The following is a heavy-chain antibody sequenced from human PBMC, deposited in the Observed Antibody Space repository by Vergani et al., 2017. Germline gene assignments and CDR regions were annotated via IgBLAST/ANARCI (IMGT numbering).Heavy chain of an antibody. CDR3: ARESPYYYGSGLY. J-gene: IGHJ4*02. CDR2: IYYSGST. CDR1: GGSISSSSYY. V-gene: IGHV4-39*07. Sequence: QLQLQESGPGLVKPSETLSLTCTVSGGSISSSSYYWGWIRQPPGKGLEWIGSIYYSGSTYYNPSLKSRVTISVDTSKNQFSLKLSSVTAADTAVYYCARESPYYYGSGLYWGQGTLVTVSS. D-gene: IGHD3-10*01.